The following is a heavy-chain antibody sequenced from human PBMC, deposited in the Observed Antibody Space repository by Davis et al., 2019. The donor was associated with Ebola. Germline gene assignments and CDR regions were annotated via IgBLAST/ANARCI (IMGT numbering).Heavy chain of an antibody. D-gene: IGHD3-16*01. CDR2: IYHSGST. J-gene: IGHJ4*02. CDR1: GYSISSGCY. Sequence: MPSETLSLTCTVSGYSISSGCYWGWIRQPPGKGLEWIGSIYHSGSTYYNVSLKSRVTISVDTSKNQFFLKLSSVTAADTAVYFCARHASQRSIFDYWGQGTLVTVSS. V-gene: IGHV4-38-2*02. CDR3: ARHASQRSIFDY.